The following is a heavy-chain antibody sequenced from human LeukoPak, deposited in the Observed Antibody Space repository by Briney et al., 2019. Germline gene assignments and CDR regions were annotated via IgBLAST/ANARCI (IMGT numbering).Heavy chain of an antibody. D-gene: IGHD2-2*02. CDR1: GFAVISTY. Sequence: PGGSLRLSCAASGFAVISTYMSWVRQAPGKGLEWVSVLYTGGGTYYADSVKGRFTISRDNLKNTLYLQMNSLRAEDTAVYYCARHMSNTPFYWGQGTLVTVSS. CDR2: LYTGGGT. V-gene: IGHV3-53*01. J-gene: IGHJ4*02. CDR3: ARHMSNTPFY.